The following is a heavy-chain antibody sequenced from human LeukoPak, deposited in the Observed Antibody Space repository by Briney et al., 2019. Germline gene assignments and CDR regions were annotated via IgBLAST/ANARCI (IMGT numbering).Heavy chain of an antibody. CDR1: GGSISSGGYS. V-gene: IGHV4-30-2*01. CDR2: IYHSGST. Sequence: SQTLSFTCAVSGGSISSGGYSWSWIRQPPGKGLEWIGYIYHSGSTYYNPSLKSRVTISVDRSKNQFSLKLSSVTAADTAVYYCARALRGNYYDSSGYAFDYWGQGTLVTVSS. D-gene: IGHD3-22*01. CDR3: ARALRGNYYDSSGYAFDY. J-gene: IGHJ4*02.